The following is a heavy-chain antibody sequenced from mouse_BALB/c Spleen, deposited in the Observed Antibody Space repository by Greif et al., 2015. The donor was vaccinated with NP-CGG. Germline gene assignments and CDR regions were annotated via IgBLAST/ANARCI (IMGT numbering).Heavy chain of an antibody. J-gene: IGHJ4*01. V-gene: IGHV1S81*02. Sequence: VQLQQSGAELVKPGASVKLSCKASGYTFTSYWMHWVKQRPGQGLEWIGEINPSNGRTNYNEKFKSKATLTVDKSSSTAYMQLSSLTSEDSAVYYCARSLLRSAMDYWGQGTSVTVSS. CDR2: INPSNGRT. CDR1: GYTFTSYW. D-gene: IGHD1-1*01. CDR3: ARSLLRSAMDY.